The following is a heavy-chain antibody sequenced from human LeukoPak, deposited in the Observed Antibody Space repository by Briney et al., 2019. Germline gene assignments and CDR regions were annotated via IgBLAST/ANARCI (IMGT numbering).Heavy chain of an antibody. D-gene: IGHD3-3*01. Sequence: ASETLSLTCAVYGGSFSGYYWSWIRQPPGKGLEWIGEINHSGSTNYNPSLKSRVTISVDTSKNQFSLKLSSVTAADTAVYYCARVPYYDFWSGYYYWFDPRGQGTLVTVSS. J-gene: IGHJ5*02. CDR1: GGSFSGYY. V-gene: IGHV4-34*01. CDR3: ARVPYYDFWSGYYYWFDP. CDR2: INHSGST.